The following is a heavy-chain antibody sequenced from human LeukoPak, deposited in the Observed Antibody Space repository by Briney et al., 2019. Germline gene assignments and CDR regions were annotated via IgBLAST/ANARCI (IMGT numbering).Heavy chain of an antibody. D-gene: IGHD3-10*01. Sequence: SETLSLTCTVSAYSISSGYYWGWIRQPPGKGLEWIGSIYHSGSTYYNPSLKSRVTISLDTSKNQFSLKLSSVTAADTAVYYCARDSGTRWGQGTLVTVSS. CDR1: AYSISSGYY. J-gene: IGHJ4*02. V-gene: IGHV4-38-2*02. CDR2: IYHSGST. CDR3: ARDSGTR.